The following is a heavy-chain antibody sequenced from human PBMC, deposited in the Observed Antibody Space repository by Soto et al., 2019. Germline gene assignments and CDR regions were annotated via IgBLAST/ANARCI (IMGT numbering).Heavy chain of an antibody. Sequence: QVQLVQSGAEVKKPGSSVKVSCKASGGTFSSYTISWVRQAPGQGLEWMGRIIPILGIANYAQKFQGRVTITADTSTSNAYMELSSLRAEDTAVYYCARGGRWRSRPYYYYYGMDVWGQGTTVTVSS. V-gene: IGHV1-69*02. CDR2: IIPILGIA. CDR1: GGTFSSYT. CDR3: ARGGRWRSRPYYYYYGMDV. J-gene: IGHJ6*02. D-gene: IGHD2-21*01.